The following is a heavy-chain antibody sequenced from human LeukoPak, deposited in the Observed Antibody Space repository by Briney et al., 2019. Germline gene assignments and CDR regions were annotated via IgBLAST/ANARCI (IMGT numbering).Heavy chain of an antibody. D-gene: IGHD6-19*01. Sequence: VGSLRLPCAASGVTFSTYAMHWVREAPGKGLEWVAMIWYNGKNKHYADSVKGRFTISRDNSKNTLDLQMNSLRADDTAVYYCVRDPSNSGWAFDYCGQGTLVTVSS. CDR1: GVTFSTYA. CDR2: IWYNGKNK. V-gene: IGHV3-33*01. CDR3: VRDPSNSGWAFDY. J-gene: IGHJ4*02.